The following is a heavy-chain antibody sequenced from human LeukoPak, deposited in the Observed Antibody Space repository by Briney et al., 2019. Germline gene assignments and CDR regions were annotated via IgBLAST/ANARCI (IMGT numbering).Heavy chain of an antibody. D-gene: IGHD6-19*01. CDR2: INPSGGST. J-gene: IGHJ6*02. CDR1: GYTFTSYY. V-gene: IGHV1-46*01. Sequence: ASVKVSCKASGYTFTSYYMHWVRQAPGRGLEWMGIINPSGGSTSYAQKFQGRVTMTRDTSTSTVYMELSSLRSEDTAVYYCARGAVAGVSFYYYGMDVWGQGTTVTVSS. CDR3: ARGAVAGVSFYYYGMDV.